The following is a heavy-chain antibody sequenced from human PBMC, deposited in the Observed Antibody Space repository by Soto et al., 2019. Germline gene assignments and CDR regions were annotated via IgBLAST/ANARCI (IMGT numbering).Heavy chain of an antibody. V-gene: IGHV3-23*01. CDR1: GFTFSSYD. CDR2: VSASGSIT. D-gene: IGHD2-15*01. Sequence: GWSLRLSCAASGFTFSSYDMNWVRQAPGKGLEWVSGVSASGSITSYADSAKGRFTISRDNAKNTVFLQMTGLRAEDTAVYFCAKGDCSGGRCYRGFDYWGQGTLVTVSS. CDR3: AKGDCSGGRCYRGFDY. J-gene: IGHJ4*02.